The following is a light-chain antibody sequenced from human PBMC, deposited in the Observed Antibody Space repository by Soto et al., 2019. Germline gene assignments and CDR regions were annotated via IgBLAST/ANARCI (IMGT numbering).Light chain of an antibody. CDR2: LEGSGSY. V-gene: IGLV4-60*03. CDR1: SGHSSYI. CDR3: ETWDSNTHFVV. J-gene: IGLJ2*01. Sequence: QLVLTQSSSASASLGSSVKLTCTLSSGHSSYIIAWHQQQPGKAPRYLMKLEGSGSYNKGSGVPDRFSGSSSGADRYLTISNLQSEDEADYYCETWDSNTHFVVFGGGTKVTVL.